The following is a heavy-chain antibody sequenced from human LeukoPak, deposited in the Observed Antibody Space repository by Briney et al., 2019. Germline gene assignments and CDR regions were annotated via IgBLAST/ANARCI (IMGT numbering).Heavy chain of an antibody. Sequence: PGGSLRLSCAASGFTFGSYWMHWVRQAPGKGLVWVSRINSDGSSTSYADSVKGRFTISRDNAKNTLYLQMNSLRAEDTAVYYCARKGENYDSSGYYYDYWGQGTLVTVSS. V-gene: IGHV3-74*01. CDR1: GFTFGSYW. J-gene: IGHJ4*02. CDR3: ARKGENYDSSGYYYDY. D-gene: IGHD3-22*01. CDR2: INSDGSST.